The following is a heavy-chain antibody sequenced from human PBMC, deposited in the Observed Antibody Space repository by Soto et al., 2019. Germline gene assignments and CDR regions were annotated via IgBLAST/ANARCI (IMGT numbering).Heavy chain of an antibody. V-gene: IGHV1-69*08. CDR3: ARERSYCSSTSCYSWFDP. CDR2: IIPILGIA. D-gene: IGHD2-2*01. J-gene: IGHJ5*02. Sequence: QVQLVQSGAEVKKPGSSVKVSCKASGGTFSSYTISWVRQAPGQGLEWMGRIIPILGIANYAQKFQGRVTITADKSTSTAYMELSSMRSDDTAVYYCARERSYCSSTSCYSWFDPWGQGTLVTVSS. CDR1: GGTFSSYT.